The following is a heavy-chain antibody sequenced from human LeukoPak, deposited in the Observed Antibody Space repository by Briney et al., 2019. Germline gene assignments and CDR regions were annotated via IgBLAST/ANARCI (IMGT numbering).Heavy chain of an antibody. V-gene: IGHV3-21*01. Sequence: PGRSLRLSCAASGFTFSSYSMNWVRQAPGKGLEWVSSISSSSSYIYYADSVKGRFTISRDNAKNSLYLQMNSLRAEDTAVYYCARDSKKLWSPITNWYFDLWGRGTLVTVSS. D-gene: IGHD5-18*01. CDR1: GFTFSSYS. CDR3: ARDSKKLWSPITNWYFDL. J-gene: IGHJ2*01. CDR2: ISSSSSYI.